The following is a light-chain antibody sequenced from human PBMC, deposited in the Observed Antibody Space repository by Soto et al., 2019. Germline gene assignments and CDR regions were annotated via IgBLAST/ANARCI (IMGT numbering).Light chain of an antibody. CDR2: TAS. Sequence: DIQMTQSASSLSASLVDRVTITCRGIQGITNYVYWYQQKPGEVPKLLIYTASSLQSRVPSRFNSSGSGTDVTLAISSVKPEDFTTCYCQQSYSIPPTFGQGTKLEIK. CDR1: QGITNY. V-gene: IGKV1-39*01. CDR3: QQSYSIPPT. J-gene: IGKJ2*01.